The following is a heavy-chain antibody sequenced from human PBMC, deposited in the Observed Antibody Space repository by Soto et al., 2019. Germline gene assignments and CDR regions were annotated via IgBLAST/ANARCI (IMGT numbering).Heavy chain of an antibody. CDR2: ISAYNGNT. CDR1: GYTFTSYG. Sequence: QVQLVQSGAEVKKPGASVKVCCKVSGYTFTSYGISWVRQAPGQGLEWMGWISAYNGNTNYAQKLQGRLTMTTDTSTCTAYMELRSLRSDDTAVYYCAREDCGGDCYPPLFYCYGMDVWGQGTTVTVSS. V-gene: IGHV1-18*01. J-gene: IGHJ6*02. D-gene: IGHD2-21*02. CDR3: AREDCGGDCYPPLFYCYGMDV.